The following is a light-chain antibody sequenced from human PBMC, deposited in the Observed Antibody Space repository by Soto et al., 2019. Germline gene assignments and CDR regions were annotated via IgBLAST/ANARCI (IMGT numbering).Light chain of an antibody. V-gene: IGKV1-9*01. Sequence: DIQLTQSPSFLSASVGDRVTITCRASQGISSYLDWYQQKPGKAPKLLIYTASTLQSGVPSRFSGSGSGTEFTLTISSLQPEDFATYYCQQLRTFGPGNKVDIK. J-gene: IGKJ3*01. CDR3: QQLRT. CDR2: TAS. CDR1: QGISSY.